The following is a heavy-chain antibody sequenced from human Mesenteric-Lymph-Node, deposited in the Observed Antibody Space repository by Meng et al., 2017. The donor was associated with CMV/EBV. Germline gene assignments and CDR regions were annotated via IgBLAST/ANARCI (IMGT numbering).Heavy chain of an antibody. CDR2: IIPIFDTT. CDR3: ARGQYGSGRPQGNLDY. Sequence: SGGTFSNYAINWVRQAPGQGLEWRRGIIPIFDTTNYAQNFQGRVTITADKSTSTAYMELSSLRSEDTAVYFCARGQYGSGRPQGNLDYWGQGTLVTVSS. V-gene: IGHV1-69*06. J-gene: IGHJ4*02. D-gene: IGHD3-10*01. CDR1: GGTFSNYA.